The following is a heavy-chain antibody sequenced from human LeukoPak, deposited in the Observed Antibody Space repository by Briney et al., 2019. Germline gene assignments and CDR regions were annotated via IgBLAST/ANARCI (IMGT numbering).Heavy chain of an antibody. V-gene: IGHV4-59*01. CDR3: TRGVAVAGSGAFDI. J-gene: IGHJ3*02. D-gene: IGHD6-19*01. CDR2: IYYIGST. Sequence: KTSETLSLTCTVSGGSISSYYWSWIRQPPGKGLEWIGYIYYIGSTNYNPSLKSRVTMSVDTSKNQFSLKLGSVTAADTAVYYCTRGVAVAGSGAFDIWGQGTMVTVSS. CDR1: GGSISSYY.